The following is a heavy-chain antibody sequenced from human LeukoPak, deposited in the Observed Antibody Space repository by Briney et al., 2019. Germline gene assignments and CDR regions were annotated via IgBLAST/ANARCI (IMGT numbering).Heavy chain of an antibody. CDR2: INHSGST. J-gene: IGHJ4*02. Sequence: SETLSLTCAVYGGSFSGYYWSWIRQPPGKGLEWIGEINHSGSTNYNPSLKSRVTISVDTSKNQFSLKLSSVTAADTAVYYCARGYGSGWYQKGFDYWGQGTLVTVSS. CDR3: ARGYGSGWYQKGFDY. D-gene: IGHD6-19*01. V-gene: IGHV4-34*01. CDR1: GGSFSGYY.